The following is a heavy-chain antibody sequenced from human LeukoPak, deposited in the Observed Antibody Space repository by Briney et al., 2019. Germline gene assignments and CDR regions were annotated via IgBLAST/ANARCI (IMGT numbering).Heavy chain of an antibody. CDR3: ARARNYDFWSGYYTGPRPVSYYYMDV. Sequence: PGGSLRLSCAASGFTFSSYSMNWVRQAPGKGLEWVSYISSSSSTIYYADSVKGRFTISRDNAKNSLYLQMNSLRAEDTAVYYCARARNYDFWSGYYTGPRPVSYYYMDVWGKGTTVTVSS. CDR1: GFTFSSYS. V-gene: IGHV3-48*01. CDR2: ISSSSSTI. D-gene: IGHD3-3*01. J-gene: IGHJ6*03.